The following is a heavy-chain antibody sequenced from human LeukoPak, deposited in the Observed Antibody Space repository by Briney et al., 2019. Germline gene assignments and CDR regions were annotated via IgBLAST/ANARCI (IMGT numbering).Heavy chain of an antibody. CDR1: GYTFTGYY. Sequence: ASVKVSCKASGYTFTGYYMHWVRQAPGQGLEWMGWINPNSGGTNYAQKFQGWVTMTRDTSISTAYMELSRLRSDDTAVYYCARLQLLFDYYYMDVWGKGTTVTVSS. J-gene: IGHJ6*03. V-gene: IGHV1-2*04. CDR2: INPNSGGT. CDR3: ARLQLLFDYYYMDV. D-gene: IGHD2-2*01.